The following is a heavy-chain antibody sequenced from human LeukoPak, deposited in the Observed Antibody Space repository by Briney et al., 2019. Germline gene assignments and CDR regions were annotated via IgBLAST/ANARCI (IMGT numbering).Heavy chain of an antibody. CDR3: AKPLYAVRGKNFFDY. D-gene: IGHD3-16*01. CDR1: GFTVTSNY. V-gene: IGHV3-66*01. CDR2: IYSDGGR. J-gene: IGHJ4*02. Sequence: GGSLRLSCAASGFTVTSNYMSWVRQAPGKGLEWVSVIYSDGGRNYADSVKGRFTISRDNSQDTLYLEVKSLRVEDTAVYFCAKPLYAVRGKNFFDYWGQGTLVTVSS.